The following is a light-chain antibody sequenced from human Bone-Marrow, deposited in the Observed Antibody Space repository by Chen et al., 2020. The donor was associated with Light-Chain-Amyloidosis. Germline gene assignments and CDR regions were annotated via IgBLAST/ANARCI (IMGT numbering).Light chain of an antibody. CDR1: SSNIGNHY. Sequence: QSVLTQPPSVSAAPGQKVTISCSGSSSNIGNHYVSWYQQVPGTAPKLLIYDNDERPSGMPDPLGGYKAGTSASLGITGRQTGDEADYGGGTWDVRRSEGVFGGGTRLTV. V-gene: IGLV1-51*01. CDR2: DND. J-gene: IGLJ3*02. CDR3: GTWDVRRSEGV.